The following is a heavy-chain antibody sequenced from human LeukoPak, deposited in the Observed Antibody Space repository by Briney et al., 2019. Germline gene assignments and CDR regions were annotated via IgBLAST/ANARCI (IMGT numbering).Heavy chain of an antibody. J-gene: IGHJ4*02. V-gene: IGHV1-24*01. D-gene: IGHD1-20*01. CDR2: FDPEDGET. CDR1: GYTLTELS. CDR3: ATVRGQYNWNELRYYFDY. Sequence: RASVKVSCKVSGYTLTELSMHWVRQAPGKGLEWMGGFDPEDGETIYAQKFQGRVTMTEDTSTDTAYMELSSLRSEDTAVYYCATVRGQYNWNELRYYFDYWGQGTLVTVSS.